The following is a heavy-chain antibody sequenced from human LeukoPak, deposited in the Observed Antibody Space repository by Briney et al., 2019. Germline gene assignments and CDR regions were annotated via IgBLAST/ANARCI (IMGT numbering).Heavy chain of an antibody. V-gene: IGHV3-21*01. CDR1: GFTFSSYT. J-gene: IGHJ4*02. D-gene: IGHD5-18*01. CDR2: ISYSSDYI. CDR3: ARESVDTAMVTYYFDY. Sequence: PGGSLRLSCAASGFTFSSYTMNWVRQAPGKGLEWVSSISYSSDYIYYADSVKGRFTISRDNAKNSLYLQMNSLRAEDTAVYYCARESVDTAMVTYYFDYWGQGTLVTVSS.